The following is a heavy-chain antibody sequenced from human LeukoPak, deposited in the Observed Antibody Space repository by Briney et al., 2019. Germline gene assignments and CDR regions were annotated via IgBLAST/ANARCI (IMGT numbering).Heavy chain of an antibody. V-gene: IGHV4-30-4*01. J-gene: IGHJ3*02. CDR1: GGSISSGDYY. CDR2: IYYSGST. D-gene: IGHD3-22*01. Sequence: PSETLSLTCTVSGGSISSGDYYWSWIRQPPGKGLEWIGYIYYSGSTYYNPSLKSRVTISVDTSKNQFSLKLSSVTAADTAVYYCARGANYYDSSGYAPHDAFDIWGQGTMVTVSS. CDR3: ARGANYYDSSGYAPHDAFDI.